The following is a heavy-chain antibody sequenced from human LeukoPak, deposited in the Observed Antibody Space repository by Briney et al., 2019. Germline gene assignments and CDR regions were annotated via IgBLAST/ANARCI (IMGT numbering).Heavy chain of an antibody. CDR1: GGSFSGYY. Sequence: SETLSLTCAVYGGSFSGYYWSWIRQPPGTGLEWIGEINHSGSTNYNPSLKSRVTISVDTSKNQFSLKLTSVTAADTAVYYCAREGGPYRPLDYSGQGTLVTVSS. CDR3: AREGGPYRPLDY. CDR2: INHSGST. V-gene: IGHV4-34*01. J-gene: IGHJ4*02.